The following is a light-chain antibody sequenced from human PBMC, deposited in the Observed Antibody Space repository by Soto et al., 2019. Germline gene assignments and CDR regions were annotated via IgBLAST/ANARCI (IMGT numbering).Light chain of an antibody. V-gene: IGLV2-14*01. J-gene: IGLJ2*01. CDR1: SSDVGGYNY. CDR3: SSYTSSSTLDVV. CDR2: DVS. Sequence: QSVLTQPASVSGSPGQSITISGTGTSSDVGGYNYVSWYQQHPGKAPKLMIYDVSNRPSGVSNRFSGSKSGNTASLTISGLQAEGEADYYCSSYTSSSTLDVVFGGGTKVTVL.